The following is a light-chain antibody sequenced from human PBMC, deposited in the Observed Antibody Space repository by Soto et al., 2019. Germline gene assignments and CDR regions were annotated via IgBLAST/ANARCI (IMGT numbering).Light chain of an antibody. CDR2: DVS. CDR3: SSYTGSSSYVV. V-gene: IGLV2-14*01. J-gene: IGLJ2*01. CDR1: SSDVGGYNY. Sequence: QSALTQPASVSGSPGQSITLSCTGTSSDVGGYNYVSWYQQHPGKAPKLLIYDVSNRPSGVSNRFSGSKSANTASLTISGIQAEDEADYYCSSYTGSSSYVVFGGGTKLTVL.